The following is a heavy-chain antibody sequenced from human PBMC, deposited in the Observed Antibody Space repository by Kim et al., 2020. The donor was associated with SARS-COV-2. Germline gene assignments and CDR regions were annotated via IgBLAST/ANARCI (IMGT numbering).Heavy chain of an antibody. CDR3: ARDQGAAVDY. J-gene: IGHJ4*02. D-gene: IGHD6-13*01. CDR2: NK. Sequence: NKYYADSVPGRFTISRANSKNPLYLQMNSLRAEDTAVYDCARDQGAAVDYWGQGTLVTVSS. V-gene: IGHV3-30-3*01.